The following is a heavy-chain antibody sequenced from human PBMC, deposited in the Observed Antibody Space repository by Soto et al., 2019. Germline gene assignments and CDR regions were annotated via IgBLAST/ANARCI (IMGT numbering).Heavy chain of an antibody. CDR2: INPSGGST. V-gene: IGHV1-46*01. CDR1: GYTFTSYY. D-gene: IGHD2-21*02. J-gene: IGHJ3*02. Sequence: ASVKVSCKASGYTFTSYYMHWVRQAPGQGLEWMGIINPSGGSTSYAQKFQGRVTMTRDTSASTVYMELSSLRSEDTAVYYCARDTPQDGGNSPVGKPGDAFDIWGQGTMVTVSS. CDR3: ARDTPQDGGNSPVGKPGDAFDI.